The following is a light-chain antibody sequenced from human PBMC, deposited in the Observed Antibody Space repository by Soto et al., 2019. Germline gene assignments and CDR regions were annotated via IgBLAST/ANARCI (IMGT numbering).Light chain of an antibody. CDR3: SSYTTSSLYV. CDR2: DVS. V-gene: IGLV2-14*03. CDR1: SNHIGAYNF. Sequence: QSVLTQPASVSGSPGQSITISCTGTSNHIGAYNFVSWYQQHPGKAPKLMIYDVSNRPSGLSNRFSGSKSGSTASLTISGLQAEDEADYYCSSYTTSSLYVFGTGTKVTVL. J-gene: IGLJ1*01.